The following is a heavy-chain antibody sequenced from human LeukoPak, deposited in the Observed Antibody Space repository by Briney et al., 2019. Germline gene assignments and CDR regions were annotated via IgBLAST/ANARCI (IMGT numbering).Heavy chain of an antibody. J-gene: IGHJ4*02. CDR1: GFTFSSYG. V-gene: IGHV3-30*02. D-gene: IGHD3-10*01. CDR3: EKALFPAYGGGMRVGFDY. Sequence: GGSLRLSCAASGFTFSSYGMHWVRQAPGKGLEWVAFIRYDGSNKYYADSVKGRFTISRDNSKNTPYLQMNSLRAEDTAVYYCEKALFPAYGGGMRVGFDYWGQGTLATVPS. CDR2: IRYDGSNK.